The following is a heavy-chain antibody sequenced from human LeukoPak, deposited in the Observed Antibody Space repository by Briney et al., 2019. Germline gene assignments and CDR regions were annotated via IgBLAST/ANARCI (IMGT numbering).Heavy chain of an antibody. J-gene: IGHJ3*02. V-gene: IGHV4-59*01. CDR1: SVSINNYY. CDR2: ILSSGST. Sequence: SETLSLTCTVSSVSINNYYWSWIRQTPGKGLEWIGYILSSGSTNYNPSVKSRVTISVDTSKNQFSLKLRSVTAADTAVYYCARTNQISETAFDIWGQGTMVIVSS. D-gene: IGHD1-14*01. CDR3: ARTNQISETAFDI.